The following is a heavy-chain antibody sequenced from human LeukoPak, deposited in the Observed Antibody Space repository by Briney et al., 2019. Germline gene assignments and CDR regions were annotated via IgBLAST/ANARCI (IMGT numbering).Heavy chain of an antibody. J-gene: IGHJ3*02. CDR1: GYSFTSYW. V-gene: IGHV5-51*01. D-gene: IGHD6-13*01. CDR2: IYPDDSDT. Sequence: GKSLKISCKGSGYSFTSYWIGWVRQMPGKGLEWMGIIYPDDSDTKYSPSFQGQVTISADKSISTAYLQWSSLKASDTAMYYCARPPYTSSSDAFDIWGQGTMVTVSS. CDR3: ARPPYTSSSDAFDI.